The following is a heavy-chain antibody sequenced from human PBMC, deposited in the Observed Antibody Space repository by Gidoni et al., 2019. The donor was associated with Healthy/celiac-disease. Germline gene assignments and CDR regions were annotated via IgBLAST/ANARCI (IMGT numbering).Heavy chain of an antibody. CDR3: ARERDSWEGYYYGMDV. Sequence: HGVRQAPGKGLGWVSRINSDGSSTSYADSVKGRFTISRDNAKNTLYLQMNSLRAEDTAVYYCARERDSWEGYYYGMDVWGQGTTVTVSS. J-gene: IGHJ6*02. D-gene: IGHD1-26*01. V-gene: IGHV3-74*01. CDR2: INSDGSST.